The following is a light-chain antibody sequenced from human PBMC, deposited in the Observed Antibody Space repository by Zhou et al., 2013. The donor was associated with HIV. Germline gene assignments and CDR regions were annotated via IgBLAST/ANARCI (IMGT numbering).Light chain of an antibody. CDR2: KAS. V-gene: IGKV1-5*03. CDR3: QQYNSSPKT. Sequence: DIQMTQSPSTLSASVGDRVTITCRASQSISTWLAWYQQKPGKAPKLLIYKASTLESGVPSRFSGSGSVTEFTLTISSLQPDDFATYYCQQYNSSPKTFGQGTKLEIK. CDR1: QSISTW. J-gene: IGKJ2*01.